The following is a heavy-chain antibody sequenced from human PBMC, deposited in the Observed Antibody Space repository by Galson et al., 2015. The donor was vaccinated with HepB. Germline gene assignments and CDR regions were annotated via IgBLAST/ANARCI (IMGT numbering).Heavy chain of an antibody. Sequence: SLRLSCAASGFTFSSYGMHWVRQAPGKGLEWVAVIRYDGGNKYYADSVKGRFTISRDNSKNTLYLQMNSLRAEDTAVYYCAKAGGVTVTTGGMDVWGQGTTVTVSS. J-gene: IGHJ6*02. V-gene: IGHV3-33*06. CDR2: IRYDGGNK. CDR3: AKAGGVTVTTGGMDV. D-gene: IGHD4-17*01. CDR1: GFTFSSYG.